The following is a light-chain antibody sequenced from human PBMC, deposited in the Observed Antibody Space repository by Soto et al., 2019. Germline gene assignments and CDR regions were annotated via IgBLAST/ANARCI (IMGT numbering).Light chain of an antibody. CDR2: EVS. Sequence: QSALTQPASVSGSPGQSITISCTGTSSDIGGYKYVSWYQQHPGKAPKLMIYEVSNRPSGVSNRFSGSKSGNTASLTISGLQAEDEADYYCSSYPSSSTVVFGGGTKLTVL. CDR3: SSYPSSSTVV. V-gene: IGLV2-14*01. J-gene: IGLJ2*01. CDR1: SSDIGGYKY.